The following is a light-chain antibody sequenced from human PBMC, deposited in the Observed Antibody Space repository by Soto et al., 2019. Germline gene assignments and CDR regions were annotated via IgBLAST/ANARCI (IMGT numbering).Light chain of an antibody. CDR1: QGIIDY. CDR3: QKYDSAPQT. Sequence: DIQMTQSPSSLSASVGDRVTITCRASQGIIDYLAWYQQKPGKPPKLLIYGASTLQSGVPSRFSGGGAGTDFSLTISSLQPEDVATYYCQKYDSAPQTFGPGTKVEIK. J-gene: IGKJ1*01. V-gene: IGKV1-27*01. CDR2: GAS.